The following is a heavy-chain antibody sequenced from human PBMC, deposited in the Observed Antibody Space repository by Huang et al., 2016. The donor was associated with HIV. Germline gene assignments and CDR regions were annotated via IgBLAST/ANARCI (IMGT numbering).Heavy chain of an antibody. J-gene: IGHJ6*03. V-gene: IGHV4-39*01. CDR2: IYYKGST. CDR1: GGSIRSSDYH. D-gene: IGHD3-10*01. Sequence: QLLLQESGPGLVKPSEALALTCAVSGGSIRSSDYHWGWIRQPPGTGLEWSGSIYYKGSTHYRPSLKSRVTIAVDTSKNLFFLNLTSMTAADTAVYYCARHREGPVAYYSGWGSHLNYMDVWGRGRTVDVSS. CDR3: ARHREGPVAYYSGWGSHLNYMDV.